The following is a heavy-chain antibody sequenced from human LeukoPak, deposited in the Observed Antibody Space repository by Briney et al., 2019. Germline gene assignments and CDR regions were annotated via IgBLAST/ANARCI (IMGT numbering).Heavy chain of an antibody. CDR2: INPNDGDT. V-gene: IGHV1-2*02. Sequence: GASVKVPCKASGYTFTDYYMHWVRQAPGQGFEWMGWINPNDGDTNYAQKFQGRVTMTRDTSISTAHMEVSRLRSDDTAVYYCARASYSSGWLPFDYWGQGTLVTVSS. D-gene: IGHD6-19*01. CDR1: GYTFTDYY. J-gene: IGHJ4*02. CDR3: ARASYSSGWLPFDY.